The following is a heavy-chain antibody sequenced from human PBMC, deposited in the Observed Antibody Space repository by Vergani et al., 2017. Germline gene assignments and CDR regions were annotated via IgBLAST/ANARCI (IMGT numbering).Heavy chain of an antibody. CDR2: TRPHEDGA. Sequence: QVQLVESGGGVVQPGGSMRLSCSASGLTLSSYGVHWVRQAPGRGLESVTFTRPHEDGAFYSASVRGRFTVSRDNAKNTLYLEMNRLNVDDTAIYYCGKTQGTVVGSWWFEHWGQGTTVTVSS. V-gene: IGHV3-30*02. CDR1: GLTLSSYG. CDR3: GKTQGTVVGSWWFEH. D-gene: IGHD1-26*01. J-gene: IGHJ5*02.